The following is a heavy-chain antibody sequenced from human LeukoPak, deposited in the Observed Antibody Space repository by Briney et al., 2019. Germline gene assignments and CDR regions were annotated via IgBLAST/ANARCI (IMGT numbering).Heavy chain of an antibody. D-gene: IGHD2-21*02. J-gene: IGHJ5*02. Sequence: ASVKVSCKASGYTFTSYGISWVRQAPGQGLEWMGWISAYNGNTNYAQKLQGRVTMTTDTPTSTAYMELRSLRSDDTAVYYCARDRLVVVTATPNWFDPWGQGTLVTVSS. V-gene: IGHV1-18*01. CDR3: ARDRLVVVTATPNWFDP. CDR1: GYTFTSYG. CDR2: ISAYNGNT.